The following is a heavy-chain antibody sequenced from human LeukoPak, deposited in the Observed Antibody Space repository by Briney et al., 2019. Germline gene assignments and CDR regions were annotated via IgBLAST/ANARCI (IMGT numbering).Heavy chain of an antibody. CDR3: AKTQRFGIVGATGAFDI. J-gene: IGHJ3*02. Sequence: GGSLRLSCAASGFTFSSYAMSWVRQAPGKGLEWVSAISGSGGSTYYAASVNRRFTISRDNSKNTLYLQMNSLGAEDTAVYYCAKTQRFGIVGATGAFDIWGQGTMVTVSS. V-gene: IGHV3-23*01. D-gene: IGHD1-26*01. CDR1: GFTFSSYA. CDR2: ISGSGGST.